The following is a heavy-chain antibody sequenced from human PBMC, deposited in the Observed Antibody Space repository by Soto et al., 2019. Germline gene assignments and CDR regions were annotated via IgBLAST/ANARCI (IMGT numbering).Heavy chain of an antibody. V-gene: IGHV4-39*01. D-gene: IGHD4-4*01. CDR2: IYYSGST. Sequence: SETLSLTCTVSGGSISSSSYYWGWIRQPPGKGLELIGSIYYSGSTYYNPSLKSRVTISVDTSKNQFSLKLSSVTAADTAVYYCATNYAYYYYYGMDVWGQGTTVTVSS. CDR1: GGSISSSSYY. J-gene: IGHJ6*02. CDR3: ATNYAYYYYYGMDV.